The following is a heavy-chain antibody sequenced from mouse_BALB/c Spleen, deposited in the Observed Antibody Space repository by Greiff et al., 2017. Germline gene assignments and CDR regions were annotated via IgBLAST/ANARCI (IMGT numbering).Heavy chain of an antibody. CDR3: ARGDYYGSGYFDV. CDR1: GYSITSDYA. D-gene: IGHD1-1*01. J-gene: IGHJ1*01. Sequence: EVMLVESGPGLVKPSQSLSLTCTVTGYSITSDYAWNWIRQFPGNKLEWMGYISYSGSTSYNPSLKSRISITRDTSKNQFFLQLNSVTTEDTATYYCARGDYYGSGYFDVWGAGTTVTVSS. CDR2: ISYSGST. V-gene: IGHV3-2*02.